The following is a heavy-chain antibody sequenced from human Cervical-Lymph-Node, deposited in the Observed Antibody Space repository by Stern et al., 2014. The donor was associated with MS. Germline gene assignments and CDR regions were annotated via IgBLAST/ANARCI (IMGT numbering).Heavy chain of an antibody. D-gene: IGHD2-2*01. Sequence: QVQLQQWGAGLLKPSETLSLTCAVYGGSFSGYYWSWIRQPPGKGLEWIGEINHSGSTNYNPSLKSRVTISVATSQTHFSLKLSSVTAADTAVYYCARAGEFVVPAAIFPVDYYYYYGMDVWGQGTTVTVSS. CDR1: GGSFSGYY. CDR3: ARAGEFVVPAAIFPVDYYYYYGMDV. CDR2: INHSGST. V-gene: IGHV4-34*01. J-gene: IGHJ6*02.